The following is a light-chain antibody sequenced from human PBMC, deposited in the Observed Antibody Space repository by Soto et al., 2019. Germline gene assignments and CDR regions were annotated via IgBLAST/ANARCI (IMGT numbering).Light chain of an antibody. CDR3: QQRSNWPIT. V-gene: IGKV1-33*01. CDR1: QDISNY. J-gene: IGKJ5*01. Sequence: DIQMTQSPSSLSASVGDRVTITCQASQDISNYLNWYQQKPGKAPKLLIYDASSLESGVPSRFSGSGSGTEFTLTISSLQPDDFAVYYCQQRSNWPITFGQGARLEIK. CDR2: DAS.